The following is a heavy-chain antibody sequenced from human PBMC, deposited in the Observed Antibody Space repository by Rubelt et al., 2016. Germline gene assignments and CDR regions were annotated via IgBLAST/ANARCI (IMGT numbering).Heavy chain of an antibody. Sequence: QVQLQESGPGLVKPSETLSLTCTVSGGSISSYYWSWIRQPPGKGLEWIGSIYHSGSTYYNPSLKSRVTISVDTSKNQFSLKLSSVTAADTAVYYCARGWDYYDSSGGYWGQGTLVTVSS. V-gene: IGHV4-59*12. CDR2: IYHSGST. D-gene: IGHD3-22*01. CDR1: GGSISSYY. J-gene: IGHJ4*02. CDR3: ARGWDYYDSSGGY.